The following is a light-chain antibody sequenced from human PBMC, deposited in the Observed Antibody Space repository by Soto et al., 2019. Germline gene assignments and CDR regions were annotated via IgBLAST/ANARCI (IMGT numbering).Light chain of an antibody. V-gene: IGLV1-40*01. CDR2: DNT. J-gene: IGLJ3*02. Sequence: QSVLTQTPSVSGAPGQTVTISCTGTTSNVHWYQQLPGTAPKLLIFDNTNRPSGVPDRFSGSKSDTSASLAITGLQAEDEAEYYCQFFDSLSGSVVFGGGTKLTVL. CDR3: QFFDSLSGSVV. CDR1: TSN.